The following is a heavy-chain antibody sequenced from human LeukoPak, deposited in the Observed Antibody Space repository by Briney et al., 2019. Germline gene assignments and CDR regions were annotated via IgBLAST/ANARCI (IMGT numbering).Heavy chain of an antibody. D-gene: IGHD2-2*01. CDR1: GYTFTGYY. J-gene: IGHJ5*02. CDR3: ARDDCSSTSCYSRFDP. CDR2: INPNSGGT. Sequence: ASVKVSCKASGYTFTGYYMHWVRQAPGQGLEWMGWINPNSGGTNYAQKFQGRVTMTRDTSISTAYMELSRLRSDDTAVYYCARDDCSSTSCYSRFDPWSQGTLVTVSS. V-gene: IGHV1-2*02.